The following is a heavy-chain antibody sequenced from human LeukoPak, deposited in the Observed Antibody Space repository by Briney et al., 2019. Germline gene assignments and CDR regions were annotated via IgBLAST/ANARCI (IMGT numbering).Heavy chain of an antibody. CDR1: GGTFSSYA. CDR3: ARDGYYYDSSGYFFDY. J-gene: IGHJ4*02. Sequence: SVTVSCKASGGTFSSYAISWVRQAPGQGLEWMGGIIPIFGTANYAQKFQGGVTITADESTSTAYMELSSLRSEDTAVYYCARDGYYYDSSGYFFDYWGQGTLVTVSS. D-gene: IGHD3-22*01. V-gene: IGHV1-69*01. CDR2: IIPIFGTA.